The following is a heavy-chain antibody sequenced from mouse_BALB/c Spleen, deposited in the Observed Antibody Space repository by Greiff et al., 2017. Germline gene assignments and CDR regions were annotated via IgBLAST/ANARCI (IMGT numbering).Heavy chain of an antibody. CDR2: IRNKANGYTT. V-gene: IGHV7-3*02. CDR3: ARAGRYDYDERSYAMDY. Sequence: EVKLQESGGGLVQPGGSLRLSCATSGFTFTDYYMSWVRQPPGKALEWLGFIRNKANGYTTEYSASVKGRFTISRDNSQSILYLQMNTLRAEDSATYYCARAGRYDYDERSYAMDYWGQGTSVTVSS. J-gene: IGHJ4*01. CDR1: GFTFTDYY. D-gene: IGHD2-4*01.